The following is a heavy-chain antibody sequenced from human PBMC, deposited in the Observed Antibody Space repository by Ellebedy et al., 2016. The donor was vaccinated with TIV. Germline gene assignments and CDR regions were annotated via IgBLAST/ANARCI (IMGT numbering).Heavy chain of an antibody. CDR1: GFTFSTYW. V-gene: IGHV3-7*01. J-gene: IGHJ4*02. CDR3: ARFASTVTTVDY. Sequence: PGGSLRLSCAASGFTFSTYWMTWVRQTPGKGLEWVANIKQDGSEKYYADSVKGRFTISRDNSKNTLYLQMNSLRVEDTAVYYCARFASTVTTVDYWGQGTLVTVSS. D-gene: IGHD4-17*01. CDR2: IKQDGSEK.